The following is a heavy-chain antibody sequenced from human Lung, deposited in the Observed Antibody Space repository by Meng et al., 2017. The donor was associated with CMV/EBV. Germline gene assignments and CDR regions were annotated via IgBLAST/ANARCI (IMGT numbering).Heavy chain of an antibody. J-gene: IGHJ5*02. V-gene: IGHV4-34*01. CDR1: GGSFSGYY. D-gene: IGHD1-7*01. Sequence: SXTLSLXCAVYGGSFSGYYWSWIRQPPGKGLEWIGEINHSGSTNYNPSLKSRVTISVDTSKNQFSLKLSSVTAADTAVYYCARGRVSGTTGGWFDPLGQGXLVTVSS. CDR3: ARGRVSGTTGGWFDP. CDR2: INHSGST.